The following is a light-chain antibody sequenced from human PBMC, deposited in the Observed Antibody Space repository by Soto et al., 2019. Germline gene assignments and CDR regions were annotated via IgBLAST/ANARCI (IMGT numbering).Light chain of an antibody. J-gene: IGKJ3*01. Sequence: EIVLTQSPGTLSLSPGERATLSCRASQNINSRYLAWYQQKPGQAPRLLIYGASSRATGIPDRFSGSGSGTDFPLTISRLEPEDFAVYYCQQFGSSPGFTFGPGTKVDIK. CDR2: GAS. CDR1: QNINSRY. CDR3: QQFGSSPGFT. V-gene: IGKV3-20*01.